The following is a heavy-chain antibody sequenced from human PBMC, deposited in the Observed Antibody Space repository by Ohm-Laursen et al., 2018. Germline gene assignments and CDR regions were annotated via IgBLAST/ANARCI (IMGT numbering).Heavy chain of an antibody. CDR2: IYYSGST. CDR1: GGSLSSYY. V-gene: IGHV4-59*01. D-gene: IGHD3-22*01. J-gene: IGHJ4*02. Sequence: GTLSLTCSVSGGSLSSYYWSWIRQPPGKGLEWIGYIYYSGSTNYNPSLKSRVTISVDTSKNQFSLKLSSVTAADTAVYYCARAWYYDSSGKAFDYWGQGTLVTVSS. CDR3: ARAWYYDSSGKAFDY.